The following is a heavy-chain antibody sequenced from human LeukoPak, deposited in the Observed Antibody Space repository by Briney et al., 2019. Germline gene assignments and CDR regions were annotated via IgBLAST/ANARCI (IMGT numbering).Heavy chain of an antibody. CDR3: ARGSYGSGDYYYYYYMDV. Sequence: PSETLSLTCTVSGYSISSGYYWGWIRQPPGKGLEWIGYIYYSGSTNYNPSLKSRVTISVDTSKNQFSLKLSSVTAADTAVYYCARGSYGSGDYYYYYYMDVWGKGTTVTISS. D-gene: IGHD3-10*01. CDR1: GYSISSGYY. CDR2: IYYSGST. V-gene: IGHV4-61*01. J-gene: IGHJ6*03.